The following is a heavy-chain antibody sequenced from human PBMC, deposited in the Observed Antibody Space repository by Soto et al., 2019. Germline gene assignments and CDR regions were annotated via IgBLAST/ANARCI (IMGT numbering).Heavy chain of an antibody. CDR2: ISGSGRRT. CDR3: AKEGGGAPIFGVVNNWFDP. CDR1: GFTFSNYA. V-gene: IGHV3-23*01. J-gene: IGHJ5*02. D-gene: IGHD3-3*01. Sequence: EVQLLESGGGLVQPGGSLRLSCGASGFTFSNYAMSWVRQAPGKGLEWVSAISGSGRRTYYADSVKGRFTISRDNSKNTRYLQRNGRRAGNTAEYYGAKEGGGAPIFGVVNNWFDPWGQGTLVTVSS.